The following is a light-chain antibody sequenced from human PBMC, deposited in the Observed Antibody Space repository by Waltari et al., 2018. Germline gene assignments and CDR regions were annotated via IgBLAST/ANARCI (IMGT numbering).Light chain of an antibody. Sequence: EIVLTQSPATLSLSPAEGATLPCRASESVRSYLAWYQQKPGQAPRLLIYDASNRASGIPARFSGSGSGTDFSLSISSLEPEDFAVYYCQQRHNWPLTFGGGTEVEIK. CDR1: ESVRSY. CDR2: DAS. J-gene: IGKJ4*01. V-gene: IGKV3-11*01. CDR3: QQRHNWPLT.